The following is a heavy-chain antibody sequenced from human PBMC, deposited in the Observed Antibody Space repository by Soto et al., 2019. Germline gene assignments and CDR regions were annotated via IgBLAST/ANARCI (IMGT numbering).Heavy chain of an antibody. V-gene: IGHV4-4*07. D-gene: IGHD3-22*01. J-gene: IGHJ5*02. CDR3: ARDVGGSVVPHWFDP. CDR1: GHSISADY. Sequence: QVQLQESGPGLVKASETLSLSCTVSGHSISADYWSWIRQPAGKRLEWIGRVDASGNTNYNLSLKSRVIMSVDTSKNQFFLKVRSVTAADTAMYFCARDVGGSVVPHWFDPWGQGALVTVSS. CDR2: VDASGNT.